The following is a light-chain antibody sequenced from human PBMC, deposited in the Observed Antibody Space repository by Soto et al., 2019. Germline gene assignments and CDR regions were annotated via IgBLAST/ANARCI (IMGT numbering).Light chain of an antibody. CDR1: QSVSSY. CDR3: QQRSNLLT. CDR2: DAS. Sequence: EIVLTQSPATLSLSPVERATLSCRASQSVSSYLAWYQQKPGQAPRLLIYDASNRATGIPARFSGSGSGTDFTLTISSLEPEDFAVYYCQQRSNLLTFGGGTKV. V-gene: IGKV3-11*01. J-gene: IGKJ4*01.